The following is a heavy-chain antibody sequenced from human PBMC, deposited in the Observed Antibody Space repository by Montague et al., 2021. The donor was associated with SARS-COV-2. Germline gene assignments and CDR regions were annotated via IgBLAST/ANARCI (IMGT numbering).Heavy chain of an antibody. J-gene: IGHJ3*02. CDR2: IINIGAT. CDR3: ARVKWELSVGNVFDI. V-gene: IGHV4-39*01. Sequence: SETLSLTCTASVAPITISSTYWAWIPQPPGKGLKWFGIIINIGATSYTPSLKSRFSMSVDTSTNQFSLKLSPVTAADTAMYYCARVKWELSVGNVFDIWGQGTMVTVSS. CDR1: VAPITISSTY. D-gene: IGHD1-26*01.